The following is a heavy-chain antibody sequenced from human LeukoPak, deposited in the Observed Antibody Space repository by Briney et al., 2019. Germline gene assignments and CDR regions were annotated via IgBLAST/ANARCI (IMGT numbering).Heavy chain of an antibody. J-gene: IGHJ3*02. CDR3: ARMEYYYDSSGYYYAGAFDI. CDR2: INPNSGGT. V-gene: IGHV1-2*02. CDR1: GYTFTGYY. D-gene: IGHD3-22*01. Sequence: ASVKVSCKASGYTFTGYYMHWVRQAPGQGLEWMGWINPNSGGTNYAQKLQGRVTMTTDTSTSTAYMELRSLRSDDTAVYYCARMEYYYDSSGYYYAGAFDIWGQGTMVTVSS.